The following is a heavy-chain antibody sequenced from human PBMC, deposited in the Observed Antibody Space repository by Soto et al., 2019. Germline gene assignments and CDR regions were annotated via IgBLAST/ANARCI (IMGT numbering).Heavy chain of an antibody. V-gene: IGHV3-30-3*01. J-gene: IGHJ4*02. CDR2: ISYDGSNK. CDR3: GRTSPTTQWGPRSYAGWGYYFDY. CDR1: GFTFSSYA. Sequence: QVQLVESGGGVVQPGRSLRLSCAASGFTFSSYAMNWVRQAPGKGLEWVAVISYDGSNKYYADSVKGRFTISSANSKNTLYPQMTSVRPEYTAVYYCGRTSPTTQWGPRSYAGWGYYFDYWGQGTLVTVSS. D-gene: IGHD2-2*01.